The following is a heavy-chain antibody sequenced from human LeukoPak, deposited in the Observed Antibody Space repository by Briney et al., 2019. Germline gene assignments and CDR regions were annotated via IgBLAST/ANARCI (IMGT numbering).Heavy chain of an antibody. Sequence: SETLSLTCTVSGGSLSSYYWSWIRQPPGKGLEWIGYIYYSGSPNYNPSLKSRVTISVEKSKKQFSLKMSSVTAAETAVYYCGRANRYSYVLNWFFPWGQGTLFTVSS. D-gene: IGHD5-18*01. J-gene: IGHJ5*02. CDR1: GGSLSSYY. CDR2: IYYSGSP. V-gene: IGHV4-59*01. CDR3: GRANRYSYVLNWFFP.